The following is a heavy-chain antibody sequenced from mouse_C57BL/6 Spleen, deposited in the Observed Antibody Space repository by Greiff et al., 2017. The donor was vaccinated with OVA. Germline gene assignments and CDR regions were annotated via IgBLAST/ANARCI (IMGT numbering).Heavy chain of an antibody. D-gene: IGHD2-2*01. V-gene: IGHV5-17*01. CDR2: ISSGSSTI. CDR1: GFTFSDYG. Sequence: EVQLVESGGGLVKPGGSLKLSCAASGFTFSDYGMHWVRQAPEKGLEWVAYISSGSSTIYYADTVKGRFTISRDNAKNTLFLQMTSLRSEDTAMYYCARGYGYPYYYAMDYWGQGTSVTVSS. CDR3: ARGYGYPYYYAMDY. J-gene: IGHJ4*01.